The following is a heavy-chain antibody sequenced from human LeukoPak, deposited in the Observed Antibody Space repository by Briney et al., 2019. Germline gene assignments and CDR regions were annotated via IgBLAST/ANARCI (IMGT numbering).Heavy chain of an antibody. CDR1: GFTFSSYW. CDR2: IKQDGSEK. CDR3: ARMSGSYAWYFDY. D-gene: IGHD1-26*01. J-gene: IGHJ4*02. V-gene: IGHV3-7*01. Sequence: GGSLRPSCAASGFTFSSYWMSWVRQAPGKGLEWVANIKQDGSEKYYVDSVKGRFTISRDNAKNSLYLQMNSLRAEDTAVYYCARMSGSYAWYFDYWGQGTLVTVSS.